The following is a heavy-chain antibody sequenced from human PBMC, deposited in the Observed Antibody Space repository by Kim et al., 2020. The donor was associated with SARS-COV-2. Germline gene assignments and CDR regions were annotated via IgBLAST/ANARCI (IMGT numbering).Heavy chain of an antibody. V-gene: IGHV3-11*03. Sequence: IKYADSVKGRCTISRDNAKNSLYLQMNSLRAEDTAVYYCARSVAGSVFDIWGHGTMVTVSS. CDR2: I. CDR3: ARSVAGSVFDI. J-gene: IGHJ3*02. D-gene: IGHD6-19*01.